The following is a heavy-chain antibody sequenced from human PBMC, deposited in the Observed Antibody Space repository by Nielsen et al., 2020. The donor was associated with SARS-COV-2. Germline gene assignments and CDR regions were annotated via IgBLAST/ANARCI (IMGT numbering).Heavy chain of an antibody. D-gene: IGHD3-22*01. CDR1: GFTVSSNY. J-gene: IGHJ3*02. CDR2: IYSGGSI. CDR3: ARDLNSSGYYPPDAFDI. V-gene: IGHV3-53*01. Sequence: GESLKISCAASGFTVSSNYMSWVRQAPGKGLEWVSVIYSGGSIYYADSVKGRFTISRDNAKNSLYLQMNNLRAEDTAVYYCARDLNSSGYYPPDAFDIWGQGTMVTVSS.